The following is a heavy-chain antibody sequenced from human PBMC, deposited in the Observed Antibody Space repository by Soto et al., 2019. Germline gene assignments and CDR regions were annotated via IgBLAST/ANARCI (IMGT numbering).Heavy chain of an antibody. CDR3: ARRKERSGPNYFHX. V-gene: IGHV1-8*01. D-gene: IGHD6-25*01. Sequence: ASVKVSCKASGYTFITYDINWVRQATGQGLEWMGVMNPSNGNAGYAKKFQGRLTMTRNTSIRTAYMELSSLRSDDTAVYFCARRKERSGPNYFHXWGQGSLVTVSX. CDR1: GYTFITYD. J-gene: IGHJ4*02. CDR2: MNPSNGNA.